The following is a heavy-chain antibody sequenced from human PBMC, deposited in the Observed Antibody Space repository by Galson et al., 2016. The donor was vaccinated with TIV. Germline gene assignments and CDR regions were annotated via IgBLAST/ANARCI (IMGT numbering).Heavy chain of an antibody. Sequence: ATLYLTCAVSGASISGTNWWSWVRQSPGKGLEWIGGIFHSGSTNYNPSLKTRVTISVDKSNNQFSLRLTSVSAADTAVYYCASSLPYYDGYYFDFWGPGSLVTVSS. D-gene: IGHD3-22*01. CDR2: IFHSGST. CDR3: ASSLPYYDGYYFDF. V-gene: IGHV4-4*02. J-gene: IGHJ4*02. CDR1: GASISGTNW.